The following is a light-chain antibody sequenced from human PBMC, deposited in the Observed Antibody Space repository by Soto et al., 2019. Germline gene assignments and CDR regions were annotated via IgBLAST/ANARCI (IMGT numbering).Light chain of an antibody. V-gene: IGLV9-49*01. CDR2: VGTGGSVG. CDR3: GADHGGGSNFVYV. Sequence: QLVLTQPPSASASLGASVTLTCTLSSGYSNYKVDWYQQRPGKGPRFVMRVGTGGSVGSKGDGIPDRFSVLGSGLNRYLTINNIQEEDESDYYCGADHGGGSNFVYVFGTGTKLTVL. CDR1: SGYSNYK. J-gene: IGLJ1*01.